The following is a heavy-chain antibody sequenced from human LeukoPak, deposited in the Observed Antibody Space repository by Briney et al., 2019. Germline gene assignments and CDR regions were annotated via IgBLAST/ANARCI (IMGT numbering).Heavy chain of an antibody. CDR3: TRAGSFRFDY. CDR2: ISPDGSTT. CDR1: GVTFSSYW. J-gene: IGHJ4*02. D-gene: IGHD1-26*01. V-gene: IGHV3-74*01. Sequence: GGSLRLSCDPSGVTFSSYWMRWVRQAPGEGLVWVSRISPDGSTTNYADFAKGRFTISRDNAKNTLFLQMNSLRAEDTAVYYCTRAGSFRFDYWGQGTLVTVSS.